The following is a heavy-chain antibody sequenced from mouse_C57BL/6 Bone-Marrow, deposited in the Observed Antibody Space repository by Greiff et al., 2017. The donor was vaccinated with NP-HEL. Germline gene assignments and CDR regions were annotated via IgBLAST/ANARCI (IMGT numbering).Heavy chain of an antibody. Sequence: VKLLESGAELTKPGASVKLSCKATGYTFTGNWIEWVKQRPGHGLEWIGEILPGSGNTYYNERFKGKATFTADTSSNTAYMQLSSLTTEDSAIYYCARDYYGSSYLDYWGQGTTLTVSS. CDR1: GYTFTGNW. V-gene: IGHV1-9*01. CDR3: ARDYYGSSYLDY. CDR2: ILPGSGNT. D-gene: IGHD1-1*01. J-gene: IGHJ2*01.